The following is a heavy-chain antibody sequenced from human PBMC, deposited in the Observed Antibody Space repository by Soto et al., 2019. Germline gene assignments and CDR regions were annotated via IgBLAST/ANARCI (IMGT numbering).Heavy chain of an antibody. CDR2: IYSGGST. CDR1: GFTVSSNY. CDR3: ARERTFYGDYVSAGYFDL. D-gene: IGHD4-17*01. V-gene: IGHV3-53*04. Sequence: GGSLRLSCAASGFTVSSNYMSWVRQAPGKGLEWVSVIYSGGSTYYADSVKGRFTISRHNSKNTLYLQMNSLRAEDTAVYYCARERTFYGDYVSAGYFDLWGRGTLVTVSS. J-gene: IGHJ2*01.